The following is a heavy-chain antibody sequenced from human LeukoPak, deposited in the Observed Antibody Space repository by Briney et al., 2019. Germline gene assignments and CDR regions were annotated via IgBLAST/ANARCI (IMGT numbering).Heavy chain of an antibody. J-gene: IGHJ4*02. Sequence: SETLSLTCNVSGYSISSGYYWGWLRQPPGKGLEWIGSAFHSGNSFYNPSLKSRVTISLDTSKNQFSLKLSSVTAADTAVYYCARDSSNYDSTVDSWGQGTLVTVSS. D-gene: IGHD3-9*01. CDR2: AFHSGNS. CDR1: GYSISSGYY. V-gene: IGHV4-38-2*02. CDR3: ARDSSNYDSTVDS.